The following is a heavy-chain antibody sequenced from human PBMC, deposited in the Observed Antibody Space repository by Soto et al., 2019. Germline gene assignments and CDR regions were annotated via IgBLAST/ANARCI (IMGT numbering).Heavy chain of an antibody. CDR2: IYSGGST. CDR3: ARVGGYCISTSCYRYYYYGMDV. J-gene: IGHJ6*02. V-gene: IGHV3-53*01. CDR1: GFTVSSNY. Sequence: EVQLVESGGGLIQPGGSLRLSCAASGFTVSSNYMSWVRQAPGKGLEWVSVIYSGGSTYYADSVKGRFTISRDNSKNTLYLQMNSLRAGDTAVYYCARVGGYCISTSCYRYYYYGMDVWGQGTTVTVSS. D-gene: IGHD2-2*01.